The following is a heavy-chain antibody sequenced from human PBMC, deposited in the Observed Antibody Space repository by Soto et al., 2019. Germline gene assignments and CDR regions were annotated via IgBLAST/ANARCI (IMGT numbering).Heavy chain of an antibody. V-gene: IGHV3-48*03. J-gene: IGHJ4*02. D-gene: IGHD6-13*01. CDR2: ISVSGNII. Sequence: EVQLVESGGGLVQPGGSLRLSCAASGFTFSTYEFNWVRQAPGRGLEWISYISVSGNIIKYADSVKGRFTISRDNSERTLHLHMSSLRVDDTAVYFCVRATMRASAAASLDYGGQGTQVIVSS. CDR1: GFTFSTYE. CDR3: VRATMRASAAASLDY.